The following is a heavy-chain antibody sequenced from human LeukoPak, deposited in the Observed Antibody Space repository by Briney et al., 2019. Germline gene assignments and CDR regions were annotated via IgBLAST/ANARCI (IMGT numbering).Heavy chain of an antibody. CDR1: GFTFSSYW. V-gene: IGHV3-7*01. D-gene: IGHD2-2*01. J-gene: IGHJ4*02. Sequence: TGGSLRLSCAASGFTFSSYWMSWVCQAPGKGLEWVANIKQDGSEKYYVDSVKGRFTISRDNAKNSLYLQMNSLRAEDTAVYYCARDRIVVVPAAPIALFDYWGQGTLVTVSS. CDR3: ARDRIVVVPAAPIALFDY. CDR2: IKQDGSEK.